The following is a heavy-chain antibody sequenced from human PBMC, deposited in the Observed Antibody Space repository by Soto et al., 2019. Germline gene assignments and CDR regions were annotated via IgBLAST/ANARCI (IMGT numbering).Heavy chain of an antibody. CDR2: INTYNGKT. V-gene: IGHV1-18*01. CDR3: ARAHYYGSGTHPWYFDY. D-gene: IGHD3-10*01. CDR1: GYTFTGYS. Sequence: ASVKVSCKASGYTFTGYSVTWVRQAPGQGLEWMGWINTYNGKTNYAQKLQGRVTVTTDTSTNTVYMELRSLRSDDTAVYYCARAHYYGSGTHPWYFDYWGQGTLVTVSS. J-gene: IGHJ4*02.